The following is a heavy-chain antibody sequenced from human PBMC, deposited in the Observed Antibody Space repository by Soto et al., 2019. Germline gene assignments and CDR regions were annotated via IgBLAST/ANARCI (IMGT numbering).Heavy chain of an antibody. V-gene: IGHV1-8*01. CDR2: VNPNTGNT. D-gene: IGHD3-10*01. Sequence: QVQLVQSGAEVKKPGASVKVSCTGSGYTFRSYDIHWVRQATGQGLEWKGWVNPNTGNTGYAQKFQGRVTMTRDRSKSSAYMEVNSLTSEDTAIYYCARAYGAGSFDFWGQGTLVSVSS. CDR3: ARAYGAGSFDF. J-gene: IGHJ5*01. CDR1: GYTFRSYD.